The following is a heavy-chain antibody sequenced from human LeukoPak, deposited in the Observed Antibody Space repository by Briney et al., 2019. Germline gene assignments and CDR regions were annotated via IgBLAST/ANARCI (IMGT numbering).Heavy chain of an antibody. J-gene: IGHJ4*02. CDR1: GFTFSRYT. CDR2: ISTSSIYI. V-gene: IGHV3-21*01. Sequence: PGGSLRLSCAASGFTFSRYTMNWVRQAPGKGLEWVSSISTSSIYIYYADSVKGRFTISRDNAKNALYLQMNSLRAEDTAVYHCARGPDNYYDTPSDCWGQGTLVTVSS. D-gene: IGHD3-22*01. CDR3: ARGPDNYYDTPSDC.